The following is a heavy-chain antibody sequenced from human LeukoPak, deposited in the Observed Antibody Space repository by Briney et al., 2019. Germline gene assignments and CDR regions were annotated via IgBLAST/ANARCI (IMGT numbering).Heavy chain of an antibody. CDR3: ARHRVIWGGFDY. J-gene: IGHJ4*02. Sequence: SETLSLTCTVSGGSISSYYWSWIRQPPGKGLEWIGYIYYSGSTNYNPSLKSRVTISVDTSKNQFSLKLSSVTAADTAVYYCARHRVIWGGFDYWGQGTLVTVSS. V-gene: IGHV4-59*08. D-gene: IGHD2-21*01. CDR2: IYYSGST. CDR1: GGSISSYY.